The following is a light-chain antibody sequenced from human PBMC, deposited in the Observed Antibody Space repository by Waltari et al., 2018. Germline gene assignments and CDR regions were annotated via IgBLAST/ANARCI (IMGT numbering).Light chain of an antibody. CDR3: SSYTSRGTWV. V-gene: IGLV2-14*03. CDR2: DVS. J-gene: IGLJ3*02. CDR1: FSDVGSYDY. Sequence: QSALTQPASVSGSPGQSITFSCTGAFSDVGSYDYVSWYQQLPGRAPKLLIYDVSNRPEGVSARLSGSKSGNTASLTSSGLQPEDEADYYCSSYTSRGTWVFGGGTKLTVL.